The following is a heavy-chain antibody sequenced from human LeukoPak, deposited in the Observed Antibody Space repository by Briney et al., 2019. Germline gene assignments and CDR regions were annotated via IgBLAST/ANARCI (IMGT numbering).Heavy chain of an antibody. CDR2: INPNSGGT. D-gene: IGHD2-2*01. CDR3: ARAGGYCSSTSCLNWFDP. Sequence: ASVKVSCKASGYTFTGYYMHWVRQAPGQGLEWMGPINPNSGGTNYAQEFQGRVTMTRDTSISTAYMELSRLRSDDTAVYYCARAGGYCSSTSCLNWFDPWGQGTLVTVSS. V-gene: IGHV1-2*06. J-gene: IGHJ5*02. CDR1: GYTFTGYY.